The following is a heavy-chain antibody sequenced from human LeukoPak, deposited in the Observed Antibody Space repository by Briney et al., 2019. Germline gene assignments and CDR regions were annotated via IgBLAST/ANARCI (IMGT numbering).Heavy chain of an antibody. J-gene: IGHJ6*03. CDR1: GGSISSNY. V-gene: IGHV4-59*01. D-gene: IGHD2-2*01. CDR3: ARVESYQYFHMDV. CDR2: IYYSGST. Sequence: NPSETLSLTCTVSGGSISSNYWNWIRQPPGKGLEWIGYIYYSGSTSYNPALKSRVTISLDTSKNQLSLKLSSVTAANTAVYYCARVESYQYFHMDVWGKGTTITVSS.